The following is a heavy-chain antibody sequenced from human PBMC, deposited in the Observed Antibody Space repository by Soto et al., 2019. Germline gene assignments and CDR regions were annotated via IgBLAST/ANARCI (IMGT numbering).Heavy chain of an antibody. V-gene: IGHV3-7*01. CDR1: GFTFSSYW. D-gene: IGHD2-15*01. J-gene: IGHJ6*03. Sequence: PGGSLRLSCAASGFTFSSYWMSWVRQAPGKGLEWVANIKQDGSEKYYVDSVKGRFTISRDNAKNSLYLQMNSLRAEDTAVYYCAREEGIVVVVAATQVGLTTYYYMDVWGKGTTVTVSS. CDR3: AREEGIVVVVAATQVGLTTYYYMDV. CDR2: IKQDGSEK.